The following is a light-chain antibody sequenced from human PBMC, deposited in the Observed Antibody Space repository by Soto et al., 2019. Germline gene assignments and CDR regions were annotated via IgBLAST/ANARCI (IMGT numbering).Light chain of an antibody. J-gene: IGKJ5*01. CDR2: GAS. CDR1: QSVSSY. CDR3: QQRSNWPPIST. V-gene: IGKV3-11*01. Sequence: EIVLTQSPATLSLSPGERATLSCRASQSVSSYLAWYQQKPGQAPRLLIYGASNRATGIPARFSGSGSGTDFTLTISSLEPEDFAVYYCQQRSNWPPISTFGQGTRLEIK.